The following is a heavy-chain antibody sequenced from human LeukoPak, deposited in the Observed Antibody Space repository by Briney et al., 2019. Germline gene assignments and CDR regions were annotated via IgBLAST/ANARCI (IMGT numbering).Heavy chain of an antibody. D-gene: IGHD6-19*01. J-gene: IGHJ4*02. CDR1: GGSISSYY. CDR2: IYYSGST. CDR3: ARVEDGAVAFDYYFDY. Sequence: SETLSLTCTVSGGSISSYYWSWIRQPPGKGLEWIGYIYYSGSTNYNPSLKSRVTISVDPSKNQFSLKLSSVTAADTAVYYCARVEDGAVAFDYYFDYWGQGTLVTVSS. V-gene: IGHV4-59*01.